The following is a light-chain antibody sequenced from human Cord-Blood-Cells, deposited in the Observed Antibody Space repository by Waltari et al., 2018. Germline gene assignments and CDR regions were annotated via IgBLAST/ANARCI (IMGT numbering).Light chain of an antibody. V-gene: IGLV2-14*01. CDR2: DVS. CDR3: SSYTSSSTLGV. CDR1: SSDVSGDHY. Sequence: QSALPQPASVSGSPGLSITISCTGTSSDVSGDHYVSWYQQHPGKAPKLMIYDVSNRPSGVSNRFSGSKSGNTASLTISGLQAEDEADYYCSSYTSSSTLGVFGGGTKLTVL. J-gene: IGLJ3*02.